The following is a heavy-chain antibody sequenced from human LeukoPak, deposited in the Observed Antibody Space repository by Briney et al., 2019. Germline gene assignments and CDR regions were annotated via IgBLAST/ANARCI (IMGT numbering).Heavy chain of an antibody. Sequence: PSETLSLTCTVSGVSISTTSYYWGWMRQTPGKGLEWIGSMLYRGSTYYSPSLRSRVIISVDASKNQFFSTLSPVTAADTAVYYCARQGGWGGALSFFDSWGQGTLITVSS. V-gene: IGHV4-39*01. CDR2: MLYRGST. CDR3: ARQGGWGGALSFFDS. D-gene: IGHD3-16*01. CDR1: GVSISTTSYY. J-gene: IGHJ4*02.